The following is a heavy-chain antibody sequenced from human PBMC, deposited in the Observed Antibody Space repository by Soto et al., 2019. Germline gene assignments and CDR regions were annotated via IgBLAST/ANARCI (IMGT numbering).Heavy chain of an antibody. J-gene: IGHJ4*02. CDR1: GGSINSYY. CDR3: ARDSYYGSAFDY. D-gene: IGHD3-10*01. V-gene: IGHV4-59*12. CDR2: IYYSGST. Sequence: PSETLSLTCTVSGGSINSYYWSWIRQPPGKGLEWIGYIYYSGSTNYNPSLKSRVTISVDTSKNQFSLKLSSVTAADTAVYYCARDSYYGSAFDYWGQGTLVTVSS.